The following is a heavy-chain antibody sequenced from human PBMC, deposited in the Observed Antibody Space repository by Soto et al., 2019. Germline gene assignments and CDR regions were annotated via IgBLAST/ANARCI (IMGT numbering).Heavy chain of an antibody. V-gene: IGHV4-34*01. CDR2: INHSGST. Sequence: QVQLQQWGAGLLKPSETLSLTCAVYGGSFSGYYWTWIRQPPGTGLEWMGEINHSGSTNYNPSLKSRVTTSVDTSKNQFSLKLPSVTAADPAVYYCARDKITGLFDYWGQGTLVTVSS. D-gene: IGHD2-8*02. CDR1: GGSFSGYY. CDR3: ARDKITGLFDY. J-gene: IGHJ4*02.